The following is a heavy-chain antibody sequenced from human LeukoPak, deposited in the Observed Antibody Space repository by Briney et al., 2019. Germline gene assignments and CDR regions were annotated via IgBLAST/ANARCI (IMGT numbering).Heavy chain of an antibody. CDR1: GFTVSSNY. CDR3: ARGRPYDSSGYYWDY. J-gene: IGHJ4*02. V-gene: IGHV3-53*04. D-gene: IGHD3-22*01. CDR2: IYSGGST. Sequence: GGSLRLSCAASGFTVSSNYMSWVRQARGKGLEWVSVIYSGGSTYYADSVKGRFTISRHNSKNTLYLQMNSLRAEDTAVYYCARGRPYDSSGYYWDYWGQGTLVTVSS.